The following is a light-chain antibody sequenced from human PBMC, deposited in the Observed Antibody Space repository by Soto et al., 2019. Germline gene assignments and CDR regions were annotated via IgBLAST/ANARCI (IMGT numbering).Light chain of an antibody. CDR2: EVS. Sequence: QSALTQPASVSGSPGQSITISCTGTSSDVGGYNYVSWYQQHPGKAPKFMIYEVSNRPSGVSKRFSGSKSGNTASLTISGLQAEDEADYYCSSYTSSSTVVFGGGTKLTVL. J-gene: IGLJ2*01. CDR3: SSYTSSSTVV. CDR1: SSDVGGYNY. V-gene: IGLV2-14*01.